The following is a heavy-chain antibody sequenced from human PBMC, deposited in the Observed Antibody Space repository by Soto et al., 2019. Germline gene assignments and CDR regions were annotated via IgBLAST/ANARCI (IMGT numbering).Heavy chain of an antibody. CDR3: EKFFVETGSNSDCPWSFHD. D-gene: IGHD2-21*02. CDR1: GFTFSNYA. Sequence: EVQLLESGGGLVQPGRSLRLSCAASGFTFSNYAMSWVRQAPGQGLDWVSAISGSGGSTYYADSVKGRFTISRDNSKNTLFLQRNSLRDEDAAVYYCEKFFVETGSNSDCPWSFHDWGQGTMVTVSS. V-gene: IGHV3-23*01. J-gene: IGHJ4*02. CDR2: ISGSGGST.